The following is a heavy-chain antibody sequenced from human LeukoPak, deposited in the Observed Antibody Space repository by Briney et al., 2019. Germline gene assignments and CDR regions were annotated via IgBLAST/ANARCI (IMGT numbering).Heavy chain of an antibody. V-gene: IGHV1-2*02. D-gene: IGHD1-26*01. J-gene: IGHJ4*02. CDR3: AREGGSGSFLPDY. CDR2: INPNSGGT. CDR1: GYTFTGYY. Sequence: ASVKVSCKASGYTFTGYYMHWVRQAPGQGLEWMGWINPNSGGTNYAQKFQGRVTMTRDTSISTAYMELSRLRSDDTAVYYCAREGGSGSFLPDYWGQGTPVTVSS.